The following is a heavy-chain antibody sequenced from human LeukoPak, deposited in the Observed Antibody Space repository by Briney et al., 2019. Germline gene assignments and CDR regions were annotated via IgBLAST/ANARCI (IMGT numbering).Heavy chain of an antibody. CDR1: GFTFSSYG. CDR2: IRYDGSNK. CDR3: GKELPTYYDFWSGHPTDY. Sequence: GGSLRLSCAASGFTFSSYGMHWVRQAPGKGLEWVAFIRYDGSNKYYADSVKGRFTISRDNSKNTLYLQMNSLRAEDTAVYYCGKELPTYYDFWSGHPTDYWGQGTLVTVSS. D-gene: IGHD3-3*01. V-gene: IGHV3-30*02. J-gene: IGHJ4*02.